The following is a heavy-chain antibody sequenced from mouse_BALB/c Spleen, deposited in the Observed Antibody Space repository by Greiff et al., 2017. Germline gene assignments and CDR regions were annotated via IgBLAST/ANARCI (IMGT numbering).Heavy chain of an antibody. CDR2: IYPGDGDT. J-gene: IGHJ3*01. Sequence: VQLVESGAELARPGASVKLSCKASGYTFTSYWMQWVKQRPGQGLEWIGAIYPGDGDTRYTQKFKGKATLTADKSSSTAYMQLSSLASEDSAVYYCARWRNGYYAYWGQGTLVTVSA. CDR3: ARWRNGYYAY. CDR1: GYTFTSYW. D-gene: IGHD2-3*01. V-gene: IGHV1-87*01.